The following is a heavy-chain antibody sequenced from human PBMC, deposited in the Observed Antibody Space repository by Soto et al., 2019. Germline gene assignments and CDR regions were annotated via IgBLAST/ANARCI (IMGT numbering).Heavy chain of an antibody. J-gene: IGHJ5*02. D-gene: IGHD3-22*01. CDR3: ASSGSSSGYDHNWFDP. CDR1: GGTFSSYA. CDR2: IIPIFGTA. Sequence: QVQLVQSGAEVKKPGSSVKVSCKASGGTFSSYAITWVRQAPGQGLEWMGGIIPIFGTANYAQKFQGRVTITADESTSTAYMELSSLRSEDTAVYYCASSGSSSGYDHNWFDPWGQGTLVTVSS. V-gene: IGHV1-69*01.